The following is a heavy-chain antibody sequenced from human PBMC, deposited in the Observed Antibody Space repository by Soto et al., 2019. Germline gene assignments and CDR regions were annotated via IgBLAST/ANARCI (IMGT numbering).Heavy chain of an antibody. D-gene: IGHD5-12*01. J-gene: IGHJ6*02. CDR3: ARVGALEMAPPISRYYGMDV. Sequence: SVKVSCKASGGTFSSHAISWVRQAAGQGLEWMGGIIPIFGTANYAQKFQGRVTITADESTSTANMELRSLRSEDTAVDYCARVGALEMAPPISRYYGMDVWGQGTTVTVSS. CDR2: IIPIFGTA. V-gene: IGHV1-69*13. CDR1: GGTFSSHA.